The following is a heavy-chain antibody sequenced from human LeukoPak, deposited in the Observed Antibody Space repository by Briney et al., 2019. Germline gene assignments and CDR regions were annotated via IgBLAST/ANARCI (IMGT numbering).Heavy chain of an antibody. CDR3: ARDSYDILTGSFPVFDY. Sequence: AGSLRLSCGASGFTFSNIRKSWVRQAPGKRLEWVANIKQDGSEKYYVDSVKGRFTISRDNSKNTLYLQMNSLRAEDTAVYYCARDSYDILTGSFPVFDYWGQGTLVTVSS. J-gene: IGHJ4*02. V-gene: IGHV3-7*01. CDR1: GFTFSNIR. D-gene: IGHD3-9*01. CDR2: IKQDGSEK.